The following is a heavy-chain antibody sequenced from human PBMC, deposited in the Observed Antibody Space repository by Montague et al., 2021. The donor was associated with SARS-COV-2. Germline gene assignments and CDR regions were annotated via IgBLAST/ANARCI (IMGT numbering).Heavy chain of an antibody. CDR1: GGSISSSNR. Sequence: SETLSLTCAVSGGSISSSNRWSWVRQPPGKGLEWIGEIYHSGSTNYNPSLKSRVTISVDKSKNQFSLKLSSVTTADTAVYYCARVHPLWFGELLLYYYYYYGMDVWGQGTTVTVSS. CDR3: ARVHPLWFGELLLYYYYYYGMDV. CDR2: IYHSGST. D-gene: IGHD3-10*01. J-gene: IGHJ6*02. V-gene: IGHV4-4*02.